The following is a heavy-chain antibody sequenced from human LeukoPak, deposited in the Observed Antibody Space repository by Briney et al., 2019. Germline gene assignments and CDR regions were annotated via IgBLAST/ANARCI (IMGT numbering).Heavy chain of an antibody. CDR3: ARRVVRGVIITVYYMDV. J-gene: IGHJ6*03. D-gene: IGHD3-10*01. CDR2: INHSGST. Sequence: SETLSLTCNVSGYSISSGYYWSWIRQPPGKGLEWIGEINHSGSTNYNPSLKSRVTISVDTSKNQFSLKLSSVTAADTAVYYCARRVVRGVIITVYYMDVWGKGTTVTISS. V-gene: IGHV4-38-2*02. CDR1: GYSISSGYY.